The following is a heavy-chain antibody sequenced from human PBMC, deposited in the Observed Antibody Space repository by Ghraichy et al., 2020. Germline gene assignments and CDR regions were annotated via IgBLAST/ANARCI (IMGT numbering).Heavy chain of an antibody. CDR2: IYYGGST. J-gene: IGHJ5*02. CDR1: GGSISSGGYY. CDR3: AREKNGWLQYPSTGDKGGQWFDP. V-gene: IGHV4-31*03. D-gene: IGHD5-24*01. Sequence: SETLSLTCTVSGGSISSGGYYWSWIRQHPGKGLEWIGYIYYGGSTYYNPSLKSRVTISVDTSKNQFSLKLSSVTAADTAVYYCAREKNGWLQYPSTGDKGGQWFDPSVQGSLVTVSS.